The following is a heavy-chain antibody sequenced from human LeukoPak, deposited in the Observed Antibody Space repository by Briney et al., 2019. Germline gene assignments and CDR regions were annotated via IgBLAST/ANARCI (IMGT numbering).Heavy chain of an antibody. D-gene: IGHD3-22*01. V-gene: IGHV3-21*01. J-gene: IGHJ4*02. CDR1: GFTFSNYN. CDR3: AKDDYYDTSGYRD. CDR2: ISIYSTHI. Sequence: GGSLRLSCAASGFTFSNYNMNWVRQAPGKGLEWVSSISIYSTHIYYADSVKGRFTISRDNSKNTLYLQMNSLRAEDTAVYYCAKDDYYDTSGYRDWGQGTLVTVSS.